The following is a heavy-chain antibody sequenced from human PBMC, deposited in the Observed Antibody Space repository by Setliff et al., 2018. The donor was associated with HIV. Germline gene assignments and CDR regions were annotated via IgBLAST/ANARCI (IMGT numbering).Heavy chain of an antibody. Sequence: ASVKVSCKASGGTFSSYAISWVRQAPGQGLEWMGWINTQTGSPTYAQAFTGRFVFSVGTSVTTAYLQISGLKADDTAVYYCARALYGEYGGDLNWLDPWGQGTLVTVSS. CDR2: INTQTGSP. D-gene: IGHD4-17*01. J-gene: IGHJ5*02. CDR1: GGTFSSYA. CDR3: ARALYGEYGGDLNWLDP. V-gene: IGHV7-4-1*02.